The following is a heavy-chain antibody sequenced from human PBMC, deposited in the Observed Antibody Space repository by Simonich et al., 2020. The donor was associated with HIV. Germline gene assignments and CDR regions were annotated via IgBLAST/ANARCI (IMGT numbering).Heavy chain of an antibody. Sequence: QVQLVQSGAEVKKPGASVKVSCKASGYTYINNGINWVRQAPGQGLEWMGRITVYNGNTDSAQKFRGRLTLTTDTSTTTAYMELRSLRSDDTAVYYCARDLPIGSYFDYWGQGTLVTVSS. CDR3: ARDLPIGSYFDY. V-gene: IGHV1-18*01. CDR2: ITVYNGNT. J-gene: IGHJ4*02. D-gene: IGHD1-26*01. CDR1: GYTYINNG.